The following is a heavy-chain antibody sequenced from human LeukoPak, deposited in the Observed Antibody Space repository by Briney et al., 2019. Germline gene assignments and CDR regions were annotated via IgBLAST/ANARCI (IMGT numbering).Heavy chain of an antibody. CDR1: RFSISSGAYF. CDR3: ARVPSRYSSGWTFDY. V-gene: IGHV4-31*11. Sequence: SETLSLTCAVSRFSISSGAYFWSWIRQHPGKDLEWIGYIDYSGNTYYTPSLKSRATISLDASKNQFSLKLNSVTAADTAVYYCARVPSRYSSGWTFDYWGQGTLVTVSS. CDR2: IDYSGNT. J-gene: IGHJ4*02. D-gene: IGHD6-19*01.